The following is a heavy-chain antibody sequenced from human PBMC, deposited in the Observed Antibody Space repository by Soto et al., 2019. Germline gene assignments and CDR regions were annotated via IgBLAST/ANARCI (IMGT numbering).Heavy chain of an antibody. CDR1: GGSISSSSYY. CDR3: ARLPVLGPFDY. J-gene: IGHJ4*02. Sequence: SETLSLTCTVSGGSISSSSYYWGWIRQPPGKGLEWIGSIYYSGSTYYNPSLKSRVTISVDTSKNQFSLKLSSVTAADTAVYYCARLPVLGPFDYWGQGTLVTVSS. D-gene: IGHD1-20*01. V-gene: IGHV4-39*01. CDR2: IYYSGST.